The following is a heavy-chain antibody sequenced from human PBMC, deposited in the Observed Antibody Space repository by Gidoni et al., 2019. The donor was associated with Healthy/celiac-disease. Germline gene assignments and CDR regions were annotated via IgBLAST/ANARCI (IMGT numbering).Heavy chain of an antibody. D-gene: IGHD1-1*01. J-gene: IGHJ3*02. CDR1: VGSISSYY. CDR3: ARESERLDAFDI. V-gene: IGHV4-59*01. Sequence: QVQLQESGPGRVKPSETLSLTCTVSVGSISSYYWSWIRQPPGKGLEWIGYIYYSGSTNYNPSLKSRVTISVDTSKNQFSLKLSSVTAADTAVYYCARESERLDAFDIWGQGTMVTVSS. CDR2: IYYSGST.